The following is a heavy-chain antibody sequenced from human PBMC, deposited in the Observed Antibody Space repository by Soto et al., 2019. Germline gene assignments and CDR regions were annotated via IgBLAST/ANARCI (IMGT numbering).Heavy chain of an antibody. J-gene: IGHJ2*01. Sequence: SVKVSCKASGGTFSSYAISWVRQAPGQGLEWMGGIIAIFGTANYSQKFQGRVTITGDASTSTAYMELSSLRSEDTAVYYCARGRSSGWYWYFDLWGRGTLVTVSS. V-gene: IGHV1-69*13. D-gene: IGHD6-19*01. CDR1: GGTFSSYA. CDR2: IIAIFGTA. CDR3: ARGRSSGWYWYFDL.